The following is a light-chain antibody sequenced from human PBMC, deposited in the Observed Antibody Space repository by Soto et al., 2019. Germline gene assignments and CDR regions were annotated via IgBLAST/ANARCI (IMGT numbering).Light chain of an antibody. CDR3: QQYGSSPLFT. CDR2: DAS. V-gene: IGKV3-20*01. CDR1: LSVSSSY. J-gene: IGKJ3*01. Sequence: EIVLTQSPGTLSLSPGERATLSCRASLSVSSSYLAWYQQKPGQAPRLLIYDASSRATGIPDRFSGSGSGTDFTLTISRLEPEDFAVYYCQQYGSSPLFTFGPRTKVDIK.